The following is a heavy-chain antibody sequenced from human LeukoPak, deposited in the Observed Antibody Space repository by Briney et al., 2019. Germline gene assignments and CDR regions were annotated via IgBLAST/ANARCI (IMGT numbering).Heavy chain of an antibody. J-gene: IGHJ3*02. CDR3: ASTTIFGVVITENDAFDI. Sequence: GGSLRLSCAASGFIFSDYALSWVRQAPGKGLEWVSYISLSGNFIYYADSVKGRFTISRDNAKNSLYLQMNSLRAEDTAVYYCASTTIFGVVITENDAFDIWGQGTMVTVSS. CDR1: GFIFSDYA. CDR2: ISLSGNFI. D-gene: IGHD3-3*01. V-gene: IGHV3-11*04.